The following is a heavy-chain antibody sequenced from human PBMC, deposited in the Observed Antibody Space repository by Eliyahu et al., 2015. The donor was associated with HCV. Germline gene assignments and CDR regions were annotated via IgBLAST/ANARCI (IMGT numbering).Heavy chain of an antibody. CDR1: GYSVTSYG. Sequence: QLQLVQSXAEVKKPGVSIKVSCXASGYSVTSYGFSWVRQAPGQGLEWMGWISAYNGKTKYGQKFQGRVTMTTDASTSTAYMELRSLRSDDTAVYYCARDIYDFWSGHYYAMDVWGQGTTVTVSS. CDR2: ISAYNGKT. J-gene: IGHJ6*02. D-gene: IGHD3-3*01. CDR3: ARDIYDFWSGHYYAMDV. V-gene: IGHV1-18*01.